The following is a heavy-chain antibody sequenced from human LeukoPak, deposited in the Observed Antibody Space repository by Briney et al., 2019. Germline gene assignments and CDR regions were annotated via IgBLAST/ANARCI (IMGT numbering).Heavy chain of an antibody. D-gene: IGHD5-12*01. CDR1: GFSVSIHY. Sequence: GSLRLSCAASGFSVSIHYMAWVRQAPGKGLEWVSVIYSGGTTYYADSVKGRFTISRDNSKNTLYLQMNSLRAEDTAVYYCARDQDSGYGDAFDIRGQGTMVTVSS. CDR2: IYSGGTT. CDR3: ARDQDSGYGDAFDI. V-gene: IGHV3-66*01. J-gene: IGHJ3*02.